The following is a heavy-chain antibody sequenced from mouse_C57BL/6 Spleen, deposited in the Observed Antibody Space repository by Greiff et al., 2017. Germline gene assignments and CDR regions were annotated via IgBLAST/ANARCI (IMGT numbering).Heavy chain of an antibody. J-gene: IGHJ4*01. D-gene: IGHD1-1*01. CDR1: GYTFTSYW. V-gene: IGHV1-64*01. CDR2: IHPNSGST. CDR3: ARWDYGYAIDY. Sequence: QVQLQQPGPELVKPGASVKLSCKASGYTFTSYWMHWVKQRPGQGLEWIGMIHPNSGSTNYNEKLKSKATLTVDKSSSTAYMQLSSLTSEDSAVYYCARWDYGYAIDYWGQGTSVTVSS.